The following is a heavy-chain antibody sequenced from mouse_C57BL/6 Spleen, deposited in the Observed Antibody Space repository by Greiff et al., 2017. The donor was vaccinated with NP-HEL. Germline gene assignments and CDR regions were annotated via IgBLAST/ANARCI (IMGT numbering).Heavy chain of an antibody. V-gene: IGHV5-4*01. J-gene: IGHJ2*01. D-gene: IGHD1-1*01. CDR1: GFTFSSYA. CDR2: ISDGGSYT. Sequence: EVQLVESGGGLVKPGGSLKLSCAASGFTFSSYAMSWVRQTPEKRLEWVATISDGGSYTYYPDNVKGRFTISRDNAKNNLYLQMSHLKSEDTAMYYCARENYGSIWDYWGQGTTLTVSS. CDR3: ARENYGSIWDY.